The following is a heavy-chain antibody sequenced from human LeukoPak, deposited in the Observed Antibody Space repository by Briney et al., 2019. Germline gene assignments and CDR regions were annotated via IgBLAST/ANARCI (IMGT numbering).Heavy chain of an antibody. CDR2: IKQDGSEK. D-gene: IGHD5-18*01. CDR3: ARSLLEYSQYXXDX. CDR1: GFTFSSYW. Sequence: GGSLRLSCAASGFTFSSYWMSWVRQAPGKGLEWVANIKQDGSEKYYVDSVKGRFTISRDNAKNSLYLQMNSLRAEDTAVYYCARSLLEYSQYXXDXXXKXXXVT. V-gene: IGHV3-7*01. J-gene: IGHJ6*03.